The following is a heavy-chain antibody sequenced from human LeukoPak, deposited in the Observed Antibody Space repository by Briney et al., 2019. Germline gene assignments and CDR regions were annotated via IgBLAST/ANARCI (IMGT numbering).Heavy chain of an antibody. V-gene: IGHV4-39*07. CDR3: ARKGIQLWLRGGSGFDY. Sequence: SETLSLTCTVSGGSISSSSYYWGWIRQPPGKGLEWIGSIYYSGRTYYNPSLKSRVTISVDTSKNQFSLKLSSVTAADTAVYYCARKGIQLWLRGGSGFDYWGQGTLVTVSS. CDR2: IYYSGRT. J-gene: IGHJ4*02. D-gene: IGHD5-18*01. CDR1: GGSISSSSYY.